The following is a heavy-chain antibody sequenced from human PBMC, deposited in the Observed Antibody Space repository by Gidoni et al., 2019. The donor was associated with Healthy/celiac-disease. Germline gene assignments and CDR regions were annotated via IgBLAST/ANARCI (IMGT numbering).Heavy chain of an antibody. D-gene: IGHD2-15*01. J-gene: IGHJ3*02. CDR3: ARDVGRGNPDAFDI. Sequence: EVQLVESGGGWVQPGGSLRLSCAASGFTVSSNYMSWVRQAPGKGLEWVSFIYSGGSTYYADSVKGRFTISRDNSKNTLYLQMNSLRAEDTAVYYCARDVGRGNPDAFDIWGQGTMVTVSS. V-gene: IGHV3-66*02. CDR1: GFTVSSNY. CDR2: IYSGGST.